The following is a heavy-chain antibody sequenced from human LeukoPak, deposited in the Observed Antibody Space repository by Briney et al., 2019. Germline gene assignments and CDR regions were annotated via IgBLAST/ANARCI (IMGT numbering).Heavy chain of an antibody. D-gene: IGHD3-9*01. CDR2: INPNSGGT. J-gene: IGHJ4*02. CDR1: GYTFTGYY. Sequence: ASVKVSCKASGYTFTGYYMHWVRQAPGQGLEWMGWINPNSGGTNYAQKFQGRVTMTRDTSISTAYMKLSRLRSDDTAVYYCARAQGLTGYSFDYWGQGTLVTVSS. CDR3: ARAQGLTGYSFDY. V-gene: IGHV1-2*02.